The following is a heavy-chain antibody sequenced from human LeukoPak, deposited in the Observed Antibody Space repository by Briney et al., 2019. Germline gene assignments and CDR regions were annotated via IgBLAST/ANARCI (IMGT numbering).Heavy chain of an antibody. Sequence: PGGSLRLSCAASGFTFSSYAMSWVRQAPGKGLEWVSAFSGSGGSTYYADSVKGRFTISRDNSKNTLYLQMNSLRAEDTAVYYCAKVPYYDFWSGYYSYWGQGTLVTVSS. CDR1: GFTFSSYA. J-gene: IGHJ4*02. CDR3: AKVPYYDFWSGYYSY. CDR2: FSGSGGST. V-gene: IGHV3-23*01. D-gene: IGHD3-3*01.